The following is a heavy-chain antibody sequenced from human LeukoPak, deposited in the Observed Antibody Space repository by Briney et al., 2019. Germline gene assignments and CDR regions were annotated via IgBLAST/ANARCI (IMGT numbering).Heavy chain of an antibody. D-gene: IGHD2-2*01. Sequence: SVKVSCKASGGTFSSSSISWVRQAPGQGLEWMGGIIPIFGTANYAQKFQGRVTMTRDTSTSTVYMELSSLRSEDTAVYYCARDQVGGAAIEYYYYYYGMDVWGQGTTVTVSS. V-gene: IGHV1-69*05. J-gene: IGHJ6*02. CDR3: ARDQVGGAAIEYYYYYYGMDV. CDR2: IIPIFGTA. CDR1: GGTFSSSS.